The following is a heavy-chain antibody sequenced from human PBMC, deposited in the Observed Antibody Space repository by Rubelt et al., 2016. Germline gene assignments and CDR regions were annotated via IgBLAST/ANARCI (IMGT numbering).Heavy chain of an antibody. Sequence: EVQLLESGGGLVQPGGSLRLSCAASGFTFSSYAMSWVRQAPGKGLEWVSLISGSGTNTYYADSVKGRFTISRDNAKNTLYLQMNSLRAEDTAVYYCARDPITMCGVVIRYYYGMDVWGQGTTVTVSS. J-gene: IGHJ6*02. CDR3: ARDPITMCGVVIRYYYGMDV. V-gene: IGHV3-23*01. D-gene: IGHD3-3*01. CDR1: GFTFSSYA. CDR2: ISGSGTNT.